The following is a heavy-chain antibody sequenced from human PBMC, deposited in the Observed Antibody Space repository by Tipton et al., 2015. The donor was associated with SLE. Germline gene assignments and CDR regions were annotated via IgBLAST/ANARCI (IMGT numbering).Heavy chain of an antibody. D-gene: IGHD3-3*01. CDR2: VNHSGST. CDR3: ARCTIFGVVRGSFDS. J-gene: IGHJ4*02. V-gene: IGHV4-34*01. CDR1: GGSFSDYF. Sequence: LRLSCAVYGGSFSDYFWTWIRRSPGKGLEWIGDVNHSGSTDYHPSLKSRVTMSVDTSKNQSSLKLTSVTAADTALYYCARCTIFGVVRGSFDSWGQGTLVTVS.